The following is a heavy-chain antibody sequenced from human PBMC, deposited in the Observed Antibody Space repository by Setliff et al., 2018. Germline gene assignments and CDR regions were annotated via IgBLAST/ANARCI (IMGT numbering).Heavy chain of an antibody. CDR3: ATGSLAIAGTGH. CDR2: INTRTGEP. CDR1: GYTLTTYL. V-gene: IGHV7-4-1*02. J-gene: IGHJ4*02. D-gene: IGHD6-13*01. Sequence: EASVKVSCKASGYTLTTYLMNWVRQAPGQGLEWMGYINTRTGEPMYAQGFTGRFVFPLDPSVSTAYLEISSLKAEDTAHYYCATGSLAIAGTGHWGQGTLVTVSS.